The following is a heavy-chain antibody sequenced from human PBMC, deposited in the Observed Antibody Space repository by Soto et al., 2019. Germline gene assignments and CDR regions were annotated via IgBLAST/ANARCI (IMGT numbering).Heavy chain of an antibody. Sequence: SETLSLTCAVYGGSFSGYYWSWIRQPPGKGLEWIGEINHSGSTNYNPSLKSRVTISVDTSKNQFSLKLSSVTAADTAVYYCARGGGVAGIYYYYYYGMDVWGQGTTVTVYS. D-gene: IGHD6-19*01. V-gene: IGHV4-34*01. J-gene: IGHJ6*02. CDR3: ARGGGVAGIYYYYYYGMDV. CDR1: GGSFSGYY. CDR2: INHSGST.